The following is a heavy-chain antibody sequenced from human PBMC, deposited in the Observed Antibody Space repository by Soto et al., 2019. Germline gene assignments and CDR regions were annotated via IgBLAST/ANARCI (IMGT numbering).Heavy chain of an antibody. V-gene: IGHV4-39*01. CDR2: IYYSGST. CDR1: GCSISSSSYY. J-gene: IGHJ5*02. D-gene: IGHD3-10*01. Sequence: XETLSLTCTVSGCSISSSSYYWGWIRQPPGKGLEWIGSIYYSGSTYYNPSLKSRVTISVDTSKNQFSLKLSSVTAADTAVYYCGATMVRGVIISWFDPWGQGTLVTVSS. CDR3: GATMVRGVIISWFDP.